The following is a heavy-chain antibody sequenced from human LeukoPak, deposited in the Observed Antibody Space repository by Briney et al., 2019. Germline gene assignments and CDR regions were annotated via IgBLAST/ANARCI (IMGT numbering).Heavy chain of an antibody. CDR1: GYTFTGYY. CDR2: INPNSGGT. V-gene: IGHV1-2*02. J-gene: IGHJ4*02. Sequence: ASVKVSCKASGYTFTGYYMHWVRQAPGQGLEWIGWINPNSGGTNYAQKFQGRVTMTRDTSISTAYMELSRLRSDDTAVYYCARRSCSSTSCYHSADYWGQGTLVTVSS. D-gene: IGHD2-2*01. CDR3: ARRSCSSTSCYHSADY.